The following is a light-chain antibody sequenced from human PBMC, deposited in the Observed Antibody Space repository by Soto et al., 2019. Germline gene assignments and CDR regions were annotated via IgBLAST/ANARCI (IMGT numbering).Light chain of an antibody. CDR1: VGL. Sequence: QSVLTQPASVSGSPGQSITISCTGTVGLVSWYQQHPGKVPKLIIYDDTKRPSGVSSRFSGSKSGNTASLTISGLQAADEADYYCSLYTSENAYVFGTGTKVTVL. V-gene: IGLV2-14*02. CDR2: DDT. J-gene: IGLJ1*01. CDR3: SLYTSENAYV.